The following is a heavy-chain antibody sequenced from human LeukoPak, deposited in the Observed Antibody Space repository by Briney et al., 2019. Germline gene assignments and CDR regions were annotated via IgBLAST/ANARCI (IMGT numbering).Heavy chain of an antibody. CDR2: TFHGGTT. D-gene: IGHD6-19*01. V-gene: IGHV4-38-2*02. J-gene: IGHJ5*02. CDR3: AREGQTFGWWGGWFDP. CDR1: GDSISTSFY. Sequence: PSETLSLTCAVSGDSISTSFYWGWIRQAPGKGLQWIGSTFHGGTTYYNPSLKSRVTISTDTSKNQFSLNLVSATAADTAVYYCAREGQTFGWWGGWFDPWGQGTLVIVSS.